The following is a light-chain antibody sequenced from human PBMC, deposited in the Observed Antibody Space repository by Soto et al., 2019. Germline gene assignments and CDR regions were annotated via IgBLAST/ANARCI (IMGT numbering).Light chain of an antibody. J-gene: IGLJ2*01. V-gene: IGLV2-14*03. Sequence: QSALTQPASVSGSHGQSITISCTGTSSDIGAYNFVSWYQQHPGKAPKIMLYDVNIRPSGVSNRFSGSKSGNTASLTISGLQAEDEADYYCTSWTTSTTMIFGGGTKVTVL. CDR1: SSDIGAYNF. CDR2: DVN. CDR3: TSWTTSTTMI.